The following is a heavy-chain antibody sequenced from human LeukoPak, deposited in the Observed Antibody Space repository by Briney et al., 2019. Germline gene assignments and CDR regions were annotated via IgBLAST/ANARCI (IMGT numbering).Heavy chain of an antibody. CDR1: GYTFTSYD. J-gene: IGHJ4*02. Sequence: SVKVSCKASGYTFTSYDTNWVRQATGQGLEWMGWMNPNSGNTGYAQKFQGRVTMTRNTSISTAYMELSSLRSEDTAVYYCARTVTMVRGVIPGYWGQGTLVTVSS. CDR2: MNPNSGNT. V-gene: IGHV1-8*01. CDR3: ARTVTMVRGVIPGY. D-gene: IGHD3-10*01.